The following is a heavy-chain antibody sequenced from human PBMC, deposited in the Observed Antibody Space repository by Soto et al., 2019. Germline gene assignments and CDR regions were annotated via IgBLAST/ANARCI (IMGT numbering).Heavy chain of an antibody. CDR2: IIPIFGTA. Sequence: SVKVSCKASGGTFSSYAISWVRQAPGQGLEWMGGIIPIFGTANYAQKFQGRVTITADKSTSTAYMELSSLRSEDTAVYYCASGAVYSSSFRYYYYGMDVWGQGTPVTVSS. V-gene: IGHV1-69*06. D-gene: IGHD6-6*01. CDR1: GGTFSSYA. CDR3: ASGAVYSSSFRYYYYGMDV. J-gene: IGHJ6*02.